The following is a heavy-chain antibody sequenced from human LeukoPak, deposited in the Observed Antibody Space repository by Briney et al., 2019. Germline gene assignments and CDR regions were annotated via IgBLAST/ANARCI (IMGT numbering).Heavy chain of an antibody. CDR2: ISDSGANT. D-gene: IGHD3-22*01. V-gene: IGHV3-23*01. CDR3: ARSWSSGYWFPATASFDY. Sequence: GGTLRLSCAASGFTFSSYSMSWVRQAPGKGLEWVSIISDSGANTYYADSVKGRFTISRDNAKNSLYLQMNSLRAEDTAVYYCARSWSSGYWFPATASFDYWGQGTLVTVSS. CDR1: GFTFSSYS. J-gene: IGHJ4*02.